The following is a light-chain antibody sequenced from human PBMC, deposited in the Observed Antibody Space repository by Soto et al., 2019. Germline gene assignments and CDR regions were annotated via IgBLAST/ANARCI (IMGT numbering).Light chain of an antibody. Sequence: QSVLTQPASVSGSPGQPITISCTGTSSNVGGYKYVYWYQQHPGKAPKLMIYEVSNRPSGVSNRFSGSKSGNTASLTISGLQADDEADYYCSSYTRSGTGVFGGGTKVTVL. CDR1: SSNVGGYKY. CDR3: SSYTRSGTGV. CDR2: EVS. V-gene: IGLV2-14*01. J-gene: IGLJ3*02.